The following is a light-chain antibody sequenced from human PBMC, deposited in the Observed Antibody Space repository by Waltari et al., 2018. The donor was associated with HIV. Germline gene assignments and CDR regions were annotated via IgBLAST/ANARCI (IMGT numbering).Light chain of an antibody. CDR1: SGHSGYI. Sequence: QPVVTQSYSDSVSLGSSVKLTCRLSSGHSGYIIAWHQQQPGKAPRYLMKLEDTGRFYKGSGVPDRFSGSCSGAERYLTISNVQSEDEADYYCETWDSETHVFGSGTRITVL. V-gene: IGLV4-60*03. CDR3: ETWDSETHV. J-gene: IGLJ1*01. CDR2: LEDTGRF.